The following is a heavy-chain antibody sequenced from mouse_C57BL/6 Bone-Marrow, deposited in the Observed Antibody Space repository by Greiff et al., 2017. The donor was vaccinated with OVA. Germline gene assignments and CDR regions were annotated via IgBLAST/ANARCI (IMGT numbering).Heavy chain of an antibody. CDR1: GYTFTSYW. CDR3: AILYDDYGTDVDY. J-gene: IGHJ2*01. Sequence: VQLQQPGAELVKPGASVKVSCKASGYTFTSYWMHWVKQRPGQGLEWIGRIHPSDSDTNYNQKFKGKATLTVDKSSSTAYMQLSSLTSEDSAVYYCAILYDDYGTDVDYWGQGTTLTVSS. V-gene: IGHV1-74*01. CDR2: IHPSDSDT. D-gene: IGHD2-13*01.